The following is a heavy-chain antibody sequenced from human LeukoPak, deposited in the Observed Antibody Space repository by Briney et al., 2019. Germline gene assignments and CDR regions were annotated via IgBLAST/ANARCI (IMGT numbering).Heavy chain of an antibody. CDR1: GGSMSSYY. CDR3: ARRNYGFNTYYFEY. J-gene: IGHJ4*02. CDR2: IYYSGTT. Sequence: SETLSLTCTVSGGSMSSYYWSWIRQPPGRGLEWIGSIYYSGTTNYNPSLRSRVTISVDTSKNQFSLKLTSVTAADTAVYYCARRNYGFNTYYFEYWGQGTLVTVSS. D-gene: IGHD4-17*01. V-gene: IGHV4-59*08.